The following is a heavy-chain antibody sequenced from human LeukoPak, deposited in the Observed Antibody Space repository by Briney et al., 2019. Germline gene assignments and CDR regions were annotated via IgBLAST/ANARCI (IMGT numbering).Heavy chain of an antibody. CDR2: IYTSGST. Sequence: SETLSLTCTVSGGSISSYYWSWIRQPAGKGLEWIGRIYTSGSTNYNPSLKSRVTMSVDTSKNQFSLKLSCVTAADTGVCYCAVGLLWFGKLDYWGQGTLVTVSS. D-gene: IGHD3-10*01. CDR3: AVGLLWFGKLDY. V-gene: IGHV4-4*07. CDR1: GGSISSYY. J-gene: IGHJ4*02.